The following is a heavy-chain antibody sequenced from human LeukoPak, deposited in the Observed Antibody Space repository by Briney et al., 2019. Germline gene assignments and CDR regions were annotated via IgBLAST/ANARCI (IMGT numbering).Heavy chain of an antibody. CDR2: MNPNSGNT. CDR3: ARRRGRHGWFDP. D-gene: IGHD3-10*01. CDR1: GYTFTSYD. Sequence: ASEKVLCKASGYTFTSYDINWVRQASGQGLEWMGWMNPNSGNTGYAQKFQGRVTMTRNTSISTAYMELSSLRSEDTAVYYCARRRGRHGWFDPWGQGTLVTVSS. V-gene: IGHV1-8*01. J-gene: IGHJ5*02.